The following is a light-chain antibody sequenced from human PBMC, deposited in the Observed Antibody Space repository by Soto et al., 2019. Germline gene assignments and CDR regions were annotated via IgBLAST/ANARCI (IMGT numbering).Light chain of an antibody. CDR3: FSFTTDWTHV. V-gene: IGLV2-14*01. J-gene: IGLJ1*01. CDR1: SSDIGAYNY. Sequence: QSVLTQPASVSGSPGRSITISCAGSSSDIGAYNYVSWFQQCPGKAPKLIISEVSNRPSGVSNRFSGSKSGTAASLTISGLQTEDEADYFCFSFTTDWTHVFGTGTKVTVL. CDR2: EVS.